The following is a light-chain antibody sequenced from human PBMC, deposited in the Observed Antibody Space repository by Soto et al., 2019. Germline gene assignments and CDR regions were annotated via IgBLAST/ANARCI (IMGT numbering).Light chain of an antibody. Sequence: QSVLTQPPSASGTPGQRVTISCSGSSSNIGSNYVYWYQQLPGTAPKLLIYSNNQWPSGVPDRFSGSKSGTSASLAISGLRSEDEADYYCAAWDDSLSGSWVFGGGTKLTVL. CDR3: AAWDDSLSGSWV. CDR2: SNN. V-gene: IGLV1-47*02. CDR1: SSNIGSNY. J-gene: IGLJ3*02.